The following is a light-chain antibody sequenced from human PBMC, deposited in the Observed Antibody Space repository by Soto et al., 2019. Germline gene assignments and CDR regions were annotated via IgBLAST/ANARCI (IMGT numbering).Light chain of an antibody. CDR2: KAS. Sequence: DIQMTQSPSTLSGSVGDRVTITCRASQTISSWLAWYQQKPGKAPKLLIYKASTLKSGVPPRFSGSGSGTDFTLTISSLEPEDFAVYYCQQRSNWPPTFGQGTRLEIK. CDR3: QQRSNWPPT. CDR1: QTISSW. V-gene: IGKV1-5*03. J-gene: IGKJ5*01.